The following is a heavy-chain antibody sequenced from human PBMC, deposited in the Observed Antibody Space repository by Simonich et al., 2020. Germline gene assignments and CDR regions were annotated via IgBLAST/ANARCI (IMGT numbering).Heavy chain of an antibody. CDR2: IKQDGSEK. J-gene: IGHJ6*03. D-gene: IGHD7-27*01. Sequence: EVQLVESGGGLVQPGGSLRLSCAASGFTFSSYWMSWVRQAPWKGLEWVANIKQDGSEKYYVDSVKCRFTIARDNAKNSLYLQMNSLRAEDTAVYYCARDGLGTAYYYYMDVWGKGTTVTVSS. CDR3: ARDGLGTAYYYYMDV. CDR1: GFTFSSYW. V-gene: IGHV3-7*01.